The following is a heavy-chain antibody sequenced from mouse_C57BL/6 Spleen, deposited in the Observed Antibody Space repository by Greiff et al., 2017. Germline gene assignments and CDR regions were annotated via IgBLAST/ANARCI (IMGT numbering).Heavy chain of an antibody. V-gene: IGHV5-9*01. Sequence: EVQRVESGGGLVKPGGSLKLSCAASGFTFSSYTMSWVRQTPEKRLEWVATISGGGGNTYYPDSVKGRFTISRDNAKNTLYLQMSSLRSEDTALYYCAGFDYGFDYWGQGTLVTVSA. CDR2: ISGGGGNT. CDR3: AGFDYGFDY. CDR1: GFTFSSYT. J-gene: IGHJ3*01. D-gene: IGHD2-4*01.